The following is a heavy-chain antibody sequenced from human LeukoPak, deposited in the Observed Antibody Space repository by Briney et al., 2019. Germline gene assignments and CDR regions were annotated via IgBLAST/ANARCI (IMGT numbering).Heavy chain of an antibody. V-gene: IGHV4-4*07. D-gene: IGHD6-13*01. Sequence: SETLSLTCTVSSGSINGYYWSWIRQPAGKGLEWIGRIYNSESINYNPSLKSRVTMSIDTSKNQFSLKLNSVTAADTAVYYCARDRSSSYTRDWFDPWGQGALVTVSS. CDR1: SGSINGYY. J-gene: IGHJ5*02. CDR2: IYNSESI. CDR3: ARDRSSSYTRDWFDP.